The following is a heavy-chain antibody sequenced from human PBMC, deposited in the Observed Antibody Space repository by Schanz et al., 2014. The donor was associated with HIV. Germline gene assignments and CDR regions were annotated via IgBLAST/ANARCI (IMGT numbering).Heavy chain of an antibody. CDR3: ARDLPNPYFDFSGPAGDY. J-gene: IGHJ4*02. Sequence: QVQLVESGGGVVQPGRSLRLSCAASGFTFSSYGMHWVRQAPGKGLEWGAVISYDGSDKYYADSVKGRFTISRDNSKNTLYLQMNSLRAEDTAVYYCARDLPNPYFDFSGPAGDYWGQGALVTVSS. CDR1: GFTFSSYG. D-gene: IGHD3-22*01. CDR2: ISYDGSDK. V-gene: IGHV3-30*03.